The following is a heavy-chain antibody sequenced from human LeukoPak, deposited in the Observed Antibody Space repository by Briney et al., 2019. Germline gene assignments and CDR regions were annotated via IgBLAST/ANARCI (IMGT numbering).Heavy chain of an antibody. CDR3: ATSNDSSGYYFRE. CDR1: GYTLTELS. J-gene: IGHJ4*02. CDR2: FDPEDGET. D-gene: IGHD3-22*01. Sequence: ASVKVSCRVSGYTLTELSMHWVRQAPGKGLEWMGGFDPEDGETIYAQKFQGRVTMTEDTSTDTAYMELSSLRSEDTAVYYCATSNDSSGYYFREWGQGTLVTVSS. V-gene: IGHV1-24*01.